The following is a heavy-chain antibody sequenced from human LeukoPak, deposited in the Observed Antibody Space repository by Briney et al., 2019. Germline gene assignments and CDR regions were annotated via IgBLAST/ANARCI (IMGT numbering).Heavy chain of an antibody. V-gene: IGHV4-59*08. CDR1: GGSISNYY. D-gene: IGHD3-16*02. J-gene: IGHJ4*02. CDR2: IYHSGST. CDR3: ARYDVWGTYRAFDY. Sequence: SETLSLTCTVSGGSISNYYWSWIRQPPGRGLEWIGTIYHSGSTYYNPSLKSRVTISVDTSKNQFSLKLSSVTAADTAVYYCARYDVWGTYRAFDYWGQGALVTVSS.